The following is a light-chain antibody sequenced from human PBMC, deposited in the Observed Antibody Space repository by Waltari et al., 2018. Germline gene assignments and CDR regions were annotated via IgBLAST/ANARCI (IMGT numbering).Light chain of an antibody. Sequence: IVLTQSPDSLAVSLGDRATISGESSQSLSSNNKNYLAWYQQRPGQPPKLLISWASTRQSGVPDRFSGSGSGTHFTLTISSLQAEDVAVYFCQQYYSKTFGQGTKVEIK. CDR1: QSLSSNNKNY. J-gene: IGKJ1*01. CDR3: QQYYSKT. V-gene: IGKV4-1*01. CDR2: WAS.